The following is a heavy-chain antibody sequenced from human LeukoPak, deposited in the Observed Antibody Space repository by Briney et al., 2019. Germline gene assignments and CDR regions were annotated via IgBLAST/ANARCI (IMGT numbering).Heavy chain of an antibody. CDR2: IYYSGST. J-gene: IGHJ4*02. D-gene: IGHD6-13*01. V-gene: IGHV4-59*12. CDR3: ARDYDGDSSSCPWD. CDR1: GGSISSYY. Sequence: SETLSLTCTVSGGSISSYYWSWIRQPPGKGLEWIGYIYYSGSTNYNPSLKSRVTMSVDTSKNQFSLKLSSVTAADTAVYYCARDYDGDSSSCPWDWGQGALVTVSS.